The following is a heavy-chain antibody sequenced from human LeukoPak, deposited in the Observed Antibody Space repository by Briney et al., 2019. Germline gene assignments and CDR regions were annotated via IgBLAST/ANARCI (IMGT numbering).Heavy chain of an antibody. CDR1: GGSISSSSYY. CDR2: IYYSGST. V-gene: IGHV4-39*07. CDR3: ARGRGAERRYYYYMDV. Sequence: PSETLSLTCTVSGGSISSSSYYWGWIRQPPGKGLEWIGSIYYSGSTYYNPSLKSRVTISVDTSKNQFSLKLSSVTAADTAVYYCARGRGAERRYYYYMDVWGKGTTVTVSS. D-gene: IGHD3-10*01. J-gene: IGHJ6*03.